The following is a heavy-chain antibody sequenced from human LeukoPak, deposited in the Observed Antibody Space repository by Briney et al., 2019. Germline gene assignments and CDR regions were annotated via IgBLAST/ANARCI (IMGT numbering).Heavy chain of an antibody. J-gene: IGHJ4*02. V-gene: IGHV4-59*01. CDR2: IYYSGST. CDR1: GGSICSYY. D-gene: IGHD4-17*01. Sequence: SETLSLTCTVSGGSICSYYWSWIRQPPGQGLEGSGYIYYSGSTNYNPSLKSRVTISVDTSKNQYPLKLSSVTAADTAVYYCARVHDYGDYTIDYWGQGTLVTVSS. CDR3: ARVHDYGDYTIDY.